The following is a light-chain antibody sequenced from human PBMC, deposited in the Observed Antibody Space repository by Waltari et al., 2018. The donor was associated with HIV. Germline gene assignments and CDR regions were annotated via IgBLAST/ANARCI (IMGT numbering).Light chain of an antibody. V-gene: IGLV1-44*01. CDR2: AKN. CDR3: AAWDDSLNGRV. CDR1: SSNIGRNT. Sequence: QSVLTQPPSATGTPGQRVTISCSGSSSNIGRNTVNWYQQLPGTAPKRLIYAKNLRPSGVPDRFSGSKSDTSASLAISGLQSEDEADYYCAAWDDSLNGRVFGGGTKLTVL. J-gene: IGLJ3*02.